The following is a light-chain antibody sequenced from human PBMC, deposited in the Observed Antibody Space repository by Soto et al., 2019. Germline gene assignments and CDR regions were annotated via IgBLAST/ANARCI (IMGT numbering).Light chain of an antibody. V-gene: IGKV1D-12*01. CDR2: AAS. CDR1: PGISSW. J-gene: IGKJ2*01. CDR3: QQANSFPVYT. Sequence: DIQMTQSPSSVSASVGDRVTITCRASPGISSWLAWYQQKPGKAPKLLIYAASSLQSGVPSRFSGSGSGTDFTLTISSLQPEDVATYYCQQANSFPVYTFGQGTKLEIK.